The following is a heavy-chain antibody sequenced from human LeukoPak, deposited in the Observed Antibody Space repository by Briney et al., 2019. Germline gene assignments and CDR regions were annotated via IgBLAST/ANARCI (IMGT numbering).Heavy chain of an antibody. D-gene: IGHD5-18*01. CDR3: AKDQRPNTAMWGSLGY. J-gene: IGHJ4*02. CDR1: GFTLSSYG. CDR2: ISYDGSNK. Sequence: GGSLRLSCAASGFTLSSYGMHWVRQAPGKGLEWVAVISYDGSNKYYADSVKGRFTISRDNSKNTLYLQMNSLRAEDTAVYYCAKDQRPNTAMWGSLGYWGQGTLVTVSS. V-gene: IGHV3-30*18.